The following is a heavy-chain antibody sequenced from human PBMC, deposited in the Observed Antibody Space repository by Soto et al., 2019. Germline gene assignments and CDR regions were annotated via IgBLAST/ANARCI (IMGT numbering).Heavy chain of an antibody. V-gene: IGHV3-30*18. J-gene: IGHJ4*02. CDR2: ISYDGSNK. CDR1: GFTFSSYG. D-gene: IGHD5-18*01. CDR3: AKGLRGYSYGSNDY. Sequence: PGGSLRLSCAASGFTFSSYGMHWVRQAPGKGLEWVAVISYDGSNKYYADSVKGRFTISRDNSKNTLYLQMNSLRAEDTAVYYCAKGLRGYSYGSNDYWGQGTLVTVS.